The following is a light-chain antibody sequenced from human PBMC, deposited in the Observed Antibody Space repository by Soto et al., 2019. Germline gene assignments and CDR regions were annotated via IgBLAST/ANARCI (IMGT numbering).Light chain of an antibody. V-gene: IGLV2-23*01. CDR2: EGS. CDR1: SSDVGSYNP. Sequence: QSSLTHPASVSRSPGHSITISCTGTSSDVGSYNPVSWYQQHPGKAPKVMIYEGSKRPSVVSNRFSGSKSGNTASLTISGLKAEDEADYYCCSYAGGRTSVIFGGGTKVTVL. J-gene: IGLJ2*01. CDR3: CSYAGGRTSVI.